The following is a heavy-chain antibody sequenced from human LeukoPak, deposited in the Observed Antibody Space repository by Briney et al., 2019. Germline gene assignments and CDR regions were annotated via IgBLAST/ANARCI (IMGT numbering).Heavy chain of an antibody. J-gene: IGHJ3*02. Sequence: SETLSLTCNVSGGSISGYHWSWIRQPPGKGLERIRYIYYSGSTNYNPSLKSRVTISVDTSKNQFSLKLSSVTAADTAVYYCARHIDDYGDYLDAFDIWGQGTMVTVSS. D-gene: IGHD4-17*01. CDR1: GGSISGYH. V-gene: IGHV4-59*08. CDR3: ARHIDDYGDYLDAFDI. CDR2: IYYSGST.